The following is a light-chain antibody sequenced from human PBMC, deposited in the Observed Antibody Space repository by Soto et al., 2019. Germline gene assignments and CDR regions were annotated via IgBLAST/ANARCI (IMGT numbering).Light chain of an antibody. CDR1: SSDVGGYDF. CDR3: TSYTRSDIGV. J-gene: IGLJ3*02. CDR2: DVS. V-gene: IGLV2-14*01. Sequence: QSALTQPASVSGSPGQSITISCTGTSSDVGGYDFVSWYQQRPGKAPKLIIYDVSNRPSGVSNRFSGSTSGNTASLTISGLQAEDEADYYCTSYTRSDIGVFGGGTQLTVL.